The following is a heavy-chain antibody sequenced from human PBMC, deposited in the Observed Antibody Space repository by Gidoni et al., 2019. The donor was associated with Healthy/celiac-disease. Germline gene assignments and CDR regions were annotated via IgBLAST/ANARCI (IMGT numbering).Heavy chain of an antibody. D-gene: IGHD3-16*02. J-gene: IGHJ5*02. CDR2: INHSGST. CDR3: AKDWQYDYVWGRYRSTGWFDP. V-gene: IGHV4-34*01. Sequence: QVQLQQWGAGLLKPSETLSLTCAVYGGSFSGYYWSWIRQPPGKGLEWIGEINHSGSTNYNPSLKSRVTISVDTSKNQFSLKLSSVTAADTAVYYCAKDWQYDYVWGRYRSTGWFDPWGQGTLVTVSS. CDR1: GGSFSGYY.